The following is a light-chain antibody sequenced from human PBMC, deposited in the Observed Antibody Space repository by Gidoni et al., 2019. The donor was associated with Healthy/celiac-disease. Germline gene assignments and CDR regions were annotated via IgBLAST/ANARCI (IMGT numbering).Light chain of an antibody. Sequence: QSALTQPASVSGSPGQSITISCTGTSSDLGGYNSVSWYQQHPGKAPKLMIYDVSNRPSGVSNRFSGSKSGNTASLTISGLQTEDEADYYCSSYTSSSNWVFGGGTKLTVL. CDR2: DVS. CDR1: SSDLGGYNS. CDR3: SSYTSSSNWV. J-gene: IGLJ3*02. V-gene: IGLV2-14*03.